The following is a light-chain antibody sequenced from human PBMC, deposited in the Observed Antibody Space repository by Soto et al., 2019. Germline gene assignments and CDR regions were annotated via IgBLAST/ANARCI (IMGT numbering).Light chain of an antibody. CDR2: ANN. CDR3: QSYDSSLSGSGV. V-gene: IGLV1-40*01. J-gene: IGLJ3*02. CDR1: SSNIGAGYD. Sequence: QSVLTQPPSVSGAPGQRVTISCYGSSSNIGAGYDVHWYQQLPGTAPKLLISANNIRPSGVPDRFSGSKSGTSASLAITGLQAEDEADYYCQSYDSSLSGSGVFGGGTKLTVL.